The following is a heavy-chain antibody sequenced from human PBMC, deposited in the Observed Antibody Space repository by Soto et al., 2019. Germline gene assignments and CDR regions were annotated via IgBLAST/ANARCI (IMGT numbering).Heavy chain of an antibody. CDR3: AREMDPWLPDGHYYYYGMDG. D-gene: IGHD3-22*01. V-gene: IGHV1-69*06. CDR1: GGTFSSYA. CDR2: VIPIFGTA. Sequence: QVQLVQSGAEVKKPGSSVKVSCKASGGTFSSYAISWVRQAPGQGLEWMGGVIPIFGTANYAQKFQGRVTIIAHKSTSPAHMELSSLKTEDTAVYYCAREMDPWLPDGHYYYYGMDGWGQGTTVTVS. J-gene: IGHJ6*02.